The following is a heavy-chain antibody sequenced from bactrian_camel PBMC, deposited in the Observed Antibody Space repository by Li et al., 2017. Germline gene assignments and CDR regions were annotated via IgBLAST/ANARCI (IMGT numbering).Heavy chain of an antibody. V-gene: IGHV3S1*01. CDR1: GFTFSTSW. D-gene: IGHD3*01. J-gene: IGHJ6*01. Sequence: VQLVESGGGLVQPGGSLRLSCAAAGFTFSTSWMHWVRQAPGKGLEWVSRLSTGGGTTFYADSVKGQFTISRDNAKNTVNLQMNRLRPEDTAVYYCATVQGYGLGDIAYFGYWGHGTQVTVS. CDR3: ATVQGYGLGDIAYFGY. CDR2: LSTGGGTT.